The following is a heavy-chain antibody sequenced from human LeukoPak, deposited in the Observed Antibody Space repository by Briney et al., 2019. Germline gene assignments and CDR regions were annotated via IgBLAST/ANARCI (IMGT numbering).Heavy chain of an antibody. Sequence: SETLSLTCAVYVGSFSGYYWSWIRQPPGKGLEWIGEINHSGSTNYNPSLKSRVTISVDTSKNQFSLKLSSVTAADTAVYYCARGGPRYSSSWYTKSNWFDPWGQGTLVTVSS. V-gene: IGHV4-34*01. CDR2: INHSGST. D-gene: IGHD6-13*01. CDR1: VGSFSGYY. J-gene: IGHJ5*02. CDR3: ARGGPRYSSSWYTKSNWFDP.